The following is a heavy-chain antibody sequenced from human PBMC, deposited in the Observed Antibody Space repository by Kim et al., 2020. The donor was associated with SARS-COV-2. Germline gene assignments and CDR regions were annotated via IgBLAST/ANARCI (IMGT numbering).Heavy chain of an antibody. CDR3: ARGGSSWYSQIDY. J-gene: IGHJ4*02. Sequence: GGSLRLSCAASGLTFSVYYMSWIRQAPGKGLEWVSYISSSSTYTNYADSVKGRFTTSRDNAENSLYLQMNSLRAEDTAVYYCARGGSSWYSQIDYWGQGTLVTVSS. V-gene: IGHV3-11*05. CDR1: GLTFSVYY. CDR2: ISSSSTYT. D-gene: IGHD6-13*01.